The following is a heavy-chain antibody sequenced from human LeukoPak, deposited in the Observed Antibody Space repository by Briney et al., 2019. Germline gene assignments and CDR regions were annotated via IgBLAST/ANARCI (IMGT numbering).Heavy chain of an antibody. CDR1: GVSFSGYY. Sequence: SETLSLTCAVYGVSFSGYYWSWIRQPPGKGLEWIGEINHSGSTNYNPSLKSRVTISVDTSKNQVSLKLSSVTAADTAVYYCARGVLYDFWSGYYKYWGQGTLVTVSS. J-gene: IGHJ4*02. V-gene: IGHV4-34*01. CDR2: INHSGST. D-gene: IGHD3-3*01. CDR3: ARGVLYDFWSGYYKY.